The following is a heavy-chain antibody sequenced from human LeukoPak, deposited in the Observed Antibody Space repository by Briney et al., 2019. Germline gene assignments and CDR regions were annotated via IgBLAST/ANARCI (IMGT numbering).Heavy chain of an antibody. D-gene: IGHD2-15*01. CDR1: GYTFSDYG. V-gene: IGHV1-18*01. Sequence: ASVKVSCKATGYTFSDYGISWVRQAPGQGLEWLGWITVYNGHTEYAQNFQGRITLTTDTSTSTAYMELRSLRSDDTAVYFCARDRGGGYCTGGTCYPASYFYGDWGQGTLVTVSS. CDR2: ITVYNGHT. J-gene: IGHJ4*02. CDR3: ARDRGGGYCTGGTCYPASYFYGD.